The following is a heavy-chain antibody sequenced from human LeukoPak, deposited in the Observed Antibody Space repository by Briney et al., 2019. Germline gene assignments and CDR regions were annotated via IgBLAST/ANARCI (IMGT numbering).Heavy chain of an antibody. Sequence: GGSLRLSCAASGFTFSTYWMSWVRQAPGKGLEWVAKIKPDGSEKYYVDSVKGRFTISRDKAMNSLYLQMNSLRDEDTAVYYCARGGYSYGHDYWGQGTLVTVSS. D-gene: IGHD5-18*01. CDR2: IKPDGSEK. J-gene: IGHJ4*02. CDR3: ARGGYSYGHDY. CDR1: GFTFSTYW. V-gene: IGHV3-7*01.